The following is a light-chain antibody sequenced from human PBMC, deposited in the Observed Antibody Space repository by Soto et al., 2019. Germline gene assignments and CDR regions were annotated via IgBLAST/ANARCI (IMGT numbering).Light chain of an antibody. J-gene: IGLJ3*02. CDR2: EVS. CDR1: NNDVGSYNL. V-gene: IGLV2-23*02. Sequence: QSALTQPASVSGSPGQSITISCTGTNNDVGSYNLVSWYQQHPGKAPKVMIYEVSKRPSGVSNRFSGSKSGNTASLTISGLQAEDEADYYCCSYAGSSTYGVFGGGTKLTVL. CDR3: CSYAGSSTYGV.